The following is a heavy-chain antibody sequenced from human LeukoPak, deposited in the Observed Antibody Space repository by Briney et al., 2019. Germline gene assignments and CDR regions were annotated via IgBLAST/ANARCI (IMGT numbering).Heavy chain of an antibody. J-gene: IGHJ4*02. D-gene: IGHD3-10*01. Sequence: PGGSLRLSCAASGFTFSSYAMHWVRQAPGKGLEYVSAISSNGRSTYYANSVKGRFTISRDNSKNTLYLQMGSLRAEDMAVYYCAREIWPSGYFDYWGQGTLVTVSS. CDR1: GFTFSSYA. CDR2: ISSNGRST. CDR3: AREIWPSGYFDY. V-gene: IGHV3-64*01.